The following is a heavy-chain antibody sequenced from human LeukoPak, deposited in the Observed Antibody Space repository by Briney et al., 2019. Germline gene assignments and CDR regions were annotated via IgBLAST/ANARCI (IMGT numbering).Heavy chain of an antibody. CDR1: GFTFNTYG. CDR3: ARGRVEMATIIDY. CDR2: IWYDGGIK. Sequence: GRSLRLSCAASGFTFNTYGMNWVRQAPGKGLEWVAIIWYDGGIKYYEDSVKGRFTISRDNSENTLYLQMNSLRAEDTAMYYCARGRVEMATIIDYWGQGTLVTVSS. V-gene: IGHV3-33*01. D-gene: IGHD5-24*01. J-gene: IGHJ4*02.